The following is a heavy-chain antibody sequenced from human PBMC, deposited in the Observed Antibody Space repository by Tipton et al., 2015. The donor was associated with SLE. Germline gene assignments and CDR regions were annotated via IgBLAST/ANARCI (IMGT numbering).Heavy chain of an antibody. D-gene: IGHD3-16*01. J-gene: IGHJ4*02. CDR2: IYTSGST. CDR3: AREVGDTSRDY. V-gene: IGHV4-61*09. CDR1: GGSISSGSYY. Sequence: TLSLTCTVSGGSISSGSYYWSWIRQPAGKGLEWIGYIYTSGSTNYNPSLKSRVTISADTSKNQFSLKLSSVTAADTAVYYCAREVGDTSRDYWGQGTLVTVSS.